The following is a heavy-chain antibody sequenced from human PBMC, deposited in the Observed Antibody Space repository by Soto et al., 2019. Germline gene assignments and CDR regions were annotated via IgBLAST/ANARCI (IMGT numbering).Heavy chain of an antibody. J-gene: IGHJ5*02. CDR2: ISAYNGNT. V-gene: IGHV1-18*01. Sequence: QVQLVQSGAEVKKPGASVKVSCKASGYTFTSYGISWVRQAPGQGLEWMGWISAYNGNTNYAQKLQGRVTMTTDTSTSTASMELRSLRSDDTAVYYCARSGGLIFGVVIQNWFDPWGQGTLVTVSS. D-gene: IGHD3-3*01. CDR1: GYTFTSYG. CDR3: ARSGGLIFGVVIQNWFDP.